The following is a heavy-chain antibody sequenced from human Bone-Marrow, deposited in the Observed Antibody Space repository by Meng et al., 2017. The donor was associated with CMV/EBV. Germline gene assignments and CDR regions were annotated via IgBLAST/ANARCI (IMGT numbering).Heavy chain of an antibody. CDR2: IRGDGSQI. D-gene: IGHD3-3*01. J-gene: IGHJ4*02. Sequence: GESLKISCEVSGFTLRNYWMTWVRQAPGKGLEWVANIRGDGSQIDYVDSVKGRFTISRDNAKNSLFLQMNSLRAEDTSVYYCARDRFFGVCFDWGQGTLVTVSS. CDR1: GFTLRNYW. CDR3: ARDRFFGVCFD. V-gene: IGHV3-7*01.